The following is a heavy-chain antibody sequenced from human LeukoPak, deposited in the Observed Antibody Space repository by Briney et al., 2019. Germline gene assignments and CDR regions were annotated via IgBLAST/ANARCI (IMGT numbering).Heavy chain of an antibody. CDR3: ARDRLYDIVTGPFDY. CDR2: IYDTGST. CDR1: GGSISSYY. D-gene: IGHD3-9*01. J-gene: IGHJ4*02. V-gene: IGHV4-4*07. Sequence: PSETLSLTCTVSGGSISSYYWSWIRQAAGKGLEWIGRIYDTGSTQYNPSLKSRVTMSLDTSKNQFSLKLGSVTAADTAVYYCARDRLYDIVTGPFDYWGQGTLVTVSS.